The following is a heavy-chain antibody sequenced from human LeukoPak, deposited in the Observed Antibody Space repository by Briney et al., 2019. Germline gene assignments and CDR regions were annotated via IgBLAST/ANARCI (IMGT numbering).Heavy chain of an antibody. CDR2: ISNDGSNK. CDR1: GFTFSSYA. J-gene: IGHJ4*02. V-gene: IGHV3-30-3*01. Sequence: GGSLRLSCAASGFTFSSYAMHWVRQAPGKGLEWVAVISNDGSNKYYADSVKGRFTISRENSKNTLYLQMNSLRAEVTALYFCARESFGGYHFVYWGEGALVTVSS. CDR3: ARESFGGYHFVY. D-gene: IGHD3-10*01.